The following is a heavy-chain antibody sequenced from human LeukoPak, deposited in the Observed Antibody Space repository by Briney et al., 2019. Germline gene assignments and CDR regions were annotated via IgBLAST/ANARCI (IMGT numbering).Heavy chain of an antibody. CDR2: MYYDGST. CDR3: ARAMVGATGFDY. Sequence: SETLSLTCAVSGASISSLYWNWIRQPPGKGLEYIGYMYYDGSTNYNPSLKSRVTISKDTSKNQFSLKLTSVTAADTAVYYCARAMVGATGFDYWGQGTLVTVSS. J-gene: IGHJ4*02. CDR1: GASISSLY. V-gene: IGHV4-59*12. D-gene: IGHD1-26*01.